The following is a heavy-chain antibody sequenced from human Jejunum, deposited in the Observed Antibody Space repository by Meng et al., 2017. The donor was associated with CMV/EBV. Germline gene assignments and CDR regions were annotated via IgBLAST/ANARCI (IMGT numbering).Heavy chain of an antibody. D-gene: IGHD3-3*01. J-gene: IGHJ4*02. CDR1: GGSIGSGDYY. Sequence: QVLLQASGPGLVMPSQTLSFTGTFSGGSIGSGDYYWSWIRQPPGKGLEWIGYLHDTGSTSHNPSLKSRVDISLGTSKNQFSLTLNSVTAEDTAVYFCARGSIFVSFDSWGQGTLVTVSS. V-gene: IGHV4-30-4*08. CDR3: ARGSIFVSFDS. CDR2: LHDTGST.